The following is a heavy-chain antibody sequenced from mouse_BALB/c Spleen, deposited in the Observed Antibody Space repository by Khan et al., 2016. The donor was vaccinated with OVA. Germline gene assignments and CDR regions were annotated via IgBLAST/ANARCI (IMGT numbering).Heavy chain of an antibody. V-gene: IGHV1-7*01. D-gene: IGHD2-3*01. CDR2: INPSTGYT. J-gene: IGHJ3*01. CDR3: ARGGDGSFAY. CDR1: GYTFTSYW. Sequence: VQLQQSGAELAKPGASVKMSCKASGYTFTSYWIHWVKQRPGQGLEWIGYINPSTGYTEYNQKFKDKATLTADKSSSTAYMQLSSLTYENSAVYYCARGGDGSFAYWGQGTLVTVSA.